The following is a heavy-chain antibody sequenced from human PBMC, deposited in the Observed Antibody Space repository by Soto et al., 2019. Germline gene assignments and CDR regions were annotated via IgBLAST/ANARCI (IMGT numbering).Heavy chain of an antibody. CDR2: ISDSSSTI. CDR3: ARDDYPYYDDSSGYHFDY. CDR1: GFTFSTYN. V-gene: IGHV3-48*01. D-gene: IGHD3-22*01. Sequence: GGSLRVSCAASGFTFSTYNMNWVRQAPGKGLEWVSYISDSSSTIHYADSVKGRFTISRDNAKNSLYLQMNSLRAEDTAVYYCARDDYPYYDDSSGYHFDYWGQGALVTVSS. J-gene: IGHJ4*02.